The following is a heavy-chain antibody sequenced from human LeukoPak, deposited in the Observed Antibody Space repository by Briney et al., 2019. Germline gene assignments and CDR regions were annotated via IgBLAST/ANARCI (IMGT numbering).Heavy chain of an antibody. Sequence: PGGSLRLSCAASGFTYSSYAMSWVRQAPGKGLEWVSAISGSGGSTYYADSVKGRFTISRDNSKNTLYLQMNSLRAEDTAVYYCAKEVRYYDSSGPIGYWGQGTLVTVSS. V-gene: IGHV3-23*01. CDR2: ISGSGGST. J-gene: IGHJ4*02. CDR3: AKEVRYYDSSGPIGY. D-gene: IGHD3-22*01. CDR1: GFTYSSYA.